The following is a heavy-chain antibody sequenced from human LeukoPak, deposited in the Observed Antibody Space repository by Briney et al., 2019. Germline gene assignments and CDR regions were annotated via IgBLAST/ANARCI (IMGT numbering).Heavy chain of an antibody. V-gene: IGHV4-59*08. D-gene: IGHD2-15*01. J-gene: IGHJ4*02. Sequence: PSETLSLTCIVSGDSICTDYWSWIRQSPGKGLEWIGYINYSGSTEHNPSLKSRVTISVDRSKKQVSLKMTSVTAADTAVCYCARLDCISDKCYNYWGLGTLVTVSS. CDR3: ARLDCISDKCYNY. CDR1: GDSICTDY. CDR2: INYSGST.